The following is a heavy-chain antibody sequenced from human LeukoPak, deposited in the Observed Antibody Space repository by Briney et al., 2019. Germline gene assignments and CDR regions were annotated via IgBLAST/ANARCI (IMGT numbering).Heavy chain of an antibody. J-gene: IGHJ4*02. D-gene: IGHD3-16*01. CDR3: AKEEFGVYFDY. V-gene: IGHV3-30*18. CDR1: GFTFSSYG. Sequence: PGGSLRLSCAASGFTFSSYGMHWVRQASGKGLEWVAVISYDGSNKYYADSVKGRFTISRDNSKNTLYLQMNSLRAEDTAVYYCAKEEFGVYFDYWGQGTLVTVSS. CDR2: ISYDGSNK.